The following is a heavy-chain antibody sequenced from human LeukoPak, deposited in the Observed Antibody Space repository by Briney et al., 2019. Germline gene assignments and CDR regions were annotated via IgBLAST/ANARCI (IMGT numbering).Heavy chain of an antibody. J-gene: IGHJ4*02. D-gene: IGHD6-19*01. CDR2: ISGSGGST. Sequence: PGGSLRLSSAASVFTFSSYVMSWVRQAPGKGLEWVSAISGSGGSTYYADSVKGRFTISRDNSKNTLYLQMNSLRADDTAVYYCAEADSSGWYLDFWSQGSLVTVSS. CDR3: AEADSSGWYLDF. CDR1: VFTFSSYV. V-gene: IGHV3-23*01.